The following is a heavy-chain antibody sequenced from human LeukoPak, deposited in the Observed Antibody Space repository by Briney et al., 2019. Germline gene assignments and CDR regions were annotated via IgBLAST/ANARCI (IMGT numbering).Heavy chain of an antibody. D-gene: IGHD1-26*01. CDR2: ISFPGSFE. V-gene: IGHV3-30*14. CDR3: AREGPLVGAKIGAFDI. CDR1: GFTFSSCA. J-gene: IGHJ3*02. Sequence: GRSLRLSCAASGFTFSSCAMRWVRQAPGKGLEWVAVISFPGSFEYYADSVEGRFTISADSSKSTLFLQMSSLRDEDTAVYFSAREGPLVGAKIGAFDIWGQGTMVTVSS.